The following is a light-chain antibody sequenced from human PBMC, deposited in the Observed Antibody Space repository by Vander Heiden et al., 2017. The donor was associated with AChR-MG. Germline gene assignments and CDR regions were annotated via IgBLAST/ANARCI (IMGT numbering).Light chain of an antibody. V-gene: IGKV2-28*01. CDR2: LGS. CDR3: RQALQTPYT. CDR1: QSLLHSNGYNY. J-gene: IGKJ2*01. Sequence: DIVMTQSPLSLPVTPGAPAPIPCRSSQSLLHSNGYNYLDWYLQKPGQSPQLLIYLGSNRASGVPDRFSGSGSGTDFTLKISRVEAEDVGVYYCRQALQTPYTFGQGTKLEIK.